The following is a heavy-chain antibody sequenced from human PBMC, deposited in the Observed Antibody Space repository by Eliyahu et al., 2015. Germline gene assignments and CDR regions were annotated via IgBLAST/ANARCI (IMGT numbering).Heavy chain of an antibody. CDR1: GFTFSSYG. CDR2: ISYDGSNK. CDR3: AKDRDIVVVPAAILDY. Sequence: QVQLVESGGGVVQPGRSLRLSCAASGFTFSSYGMHWVRQAPGKGLEWVAVISYDGSNKYYGSPGKGRFTISRDNSKNTLYLQMNSLRAEDTAVYYCAKDRDIVVVPAAILDYWGQGTLVTVSS. V-gene: IGHV3-30*18. J-gene: IGHJ4*02. D-gene: IGHD2-2*01.